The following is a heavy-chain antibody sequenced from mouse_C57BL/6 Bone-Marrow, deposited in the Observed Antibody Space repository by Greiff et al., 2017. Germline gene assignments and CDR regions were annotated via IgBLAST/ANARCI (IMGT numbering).Heavy chain of an antibody. Sequence: QVQLQQPGAELVRPGTSVKLSCKASGYTFTSYWMHWVKQRPGQGLEWIGVIDPSDSYTNYNQKFKGKATLTVDTSSSTAYMQLSSLTSEDSAVYYCARGRLRRYLDYWGQGTSVTVSS. D-gene: IGHD1-1*01. V-gene: IGHV1-59*01. CDR3: ARGRLRRYLDY. CDR2: IDPSDSYT. J-gene: IGHJ4*01. CDR1: GYTFTSYW.